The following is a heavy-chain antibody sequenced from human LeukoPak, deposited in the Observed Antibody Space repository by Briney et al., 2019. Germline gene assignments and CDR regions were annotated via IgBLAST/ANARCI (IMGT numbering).Heavy chain of an antibody. CDR1: GYSFTSYY. Sequence: ASVKVSCTASGYSFTSYYMHWVRQAPGQGLEWMGIINPSGGSTSYAQKFQGRVTMTRDTSTSTVYMELSSLRSEATAVYYCTRGGYGGPRVAFDYWGQGTLVTVSS. J-gene: IGHJ4*02. D-gene: IGHD1-1*01. V-gene: IGHV1-46*01. CDR3: TRGGYGGPRVAFDY. CDR2: INPSGGST.